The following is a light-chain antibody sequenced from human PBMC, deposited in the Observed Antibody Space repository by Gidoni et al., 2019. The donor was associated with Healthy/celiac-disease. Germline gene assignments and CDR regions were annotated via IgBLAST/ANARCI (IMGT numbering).Light chain of an antibody. CDR1: SGSIASNY. J-gene: IGLJ3*02. CDR2: EDN. CDR3: QSYDSSNWV. Sequence: FMLTQPHSVSDSPGKPVTISCTRSSGSIASNYVQWYQQRPGSSPTTVIYEDNQRPSGVPDRFSGSIDSSSNSASLTISGLKTEDEADYYCQSYDSSNWVFGGGTKLTVL. V-gene: IGLV6-57*01.